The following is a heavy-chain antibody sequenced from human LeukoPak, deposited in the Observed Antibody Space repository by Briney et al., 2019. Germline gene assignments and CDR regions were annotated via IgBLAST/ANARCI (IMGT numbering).Heavy chain of an antibody. J-gene: IGHJ4*02. CDR1: GGSFSGYY. CDR3: ARGSGIAAAGTFDY. Sequence: SETLSLTCAVYGGSFSGYYWSRSRQPPGKGLEWIGEINHSGSTNYNPSLKSRVTISVDTSKNQFSLKLSSVTAADTAVYYCARGSGIAAAGTFDYWGQGTLVTVSS. V-gene: IGHV4-34*01. D-gene: IGHD6-13*01. CDR2: INHSGST.